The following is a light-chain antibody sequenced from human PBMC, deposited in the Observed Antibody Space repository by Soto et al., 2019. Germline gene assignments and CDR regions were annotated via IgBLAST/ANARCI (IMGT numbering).Light chain of an antibody. J-gene: IGKJ4*01. Sequence: EIVLTQSPATLSLSPGERATLSCRASQSVSIYLAWYQQKPGQAPRLLIYDASNRATGIPARFSGSGSGTEFTLPISSLEPEDFAVYYCQQRSKWLQGLTFGGGTKVDIK. CDR2: DAS. CDR3: QQRSKWLQGLT. CDR1: QSVSIY. V-gene: IGKV3-11*01.